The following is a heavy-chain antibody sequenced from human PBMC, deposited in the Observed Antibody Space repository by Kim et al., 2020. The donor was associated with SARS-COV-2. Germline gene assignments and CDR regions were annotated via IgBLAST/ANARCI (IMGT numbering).Heavy chain of an antibody. V-gene: IGHV2-5*01. Sequence: KSYSPSLKNRLTITKDTSNNQVVLTMTNMDPVDTGTYYCAHRFSGQDAFDVWGQGTMVTVSS. J-gene: IGHJ3*01. D-gene: IGHD1-26*01. CDR3: AHRFSGQDAFDV. CDR2: K.